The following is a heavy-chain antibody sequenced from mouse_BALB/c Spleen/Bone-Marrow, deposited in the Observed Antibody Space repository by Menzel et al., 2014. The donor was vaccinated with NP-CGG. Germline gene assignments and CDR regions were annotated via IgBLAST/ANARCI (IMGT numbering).Heavy chain of an antibody. CDR1: GYTFTSYY. Sequence: QVHLQQSGTELVKPGASVKLSCKASGYTFTSYYMFWVKQRPGQGLEWIGEINPSNGGTVFNEKFKSKVTLTVDKSSSTAYIQLSGLTSEDSAVYYCIRSAGTGFAYWGQGTLVTVS. V-gene: IGHV1S81*02. CDR2: INPSNGGT. D-gene: IGHD3-3*01. CDR3: IRSAGTGFAY. J-gene: IGHJ3*01.